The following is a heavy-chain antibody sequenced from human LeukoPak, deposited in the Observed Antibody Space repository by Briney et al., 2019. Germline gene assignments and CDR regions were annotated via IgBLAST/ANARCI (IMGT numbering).Heavy chain of an antibody. Sequence: GGSLSLSCAASGFTFNNYDMTWVRQAPGKGLEWVSAISASGGSTYFADSVKGRFTISRDNSKNTLYPQMNSLRAEDTAVYYCAKDARRSSGWFFLDYWGQGILVTVSS. CDR1: GFTFNNYD. D-gene: IGHD6-19*01. J-gene: IGHJ4*02. CDR3: AKDARRSSGWFFLDY. CDR2: ISASGGST. V-gene: IGHV3-23*01.